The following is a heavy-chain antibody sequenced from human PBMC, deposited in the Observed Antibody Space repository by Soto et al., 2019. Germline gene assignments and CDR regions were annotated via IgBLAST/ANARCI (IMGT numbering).Heavy chain of an antibody. CDR2: IHYNGNT. J-gene: IGHJ4*02. CDR3: AREGNLGRWIQPLAS. D-gene: IGHD2-2*03. Sequence: PSETLCVTCTVSGDSIVSYSWSWIRQPPGKGLEWIGNIHYNGNTKYSPSLKSRVTMSVDTSKNHFSLKLISVTTADTAVYFCAREGNLGRWIQPLASWGQGTLVTVSS. CDR1: GDSIVSYS. V-gene: IGHV4-59*01.